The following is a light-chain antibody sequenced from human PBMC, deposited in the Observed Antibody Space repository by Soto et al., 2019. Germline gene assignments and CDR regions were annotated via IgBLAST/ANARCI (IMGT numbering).Light chain of an antibody. V-gene: IGKV3-20*01. Sequence: EVVLTQSPGTLSLSPGERATLSCRDSQSVSIKYLAWYQQKPGQAPRLLIFGSSDRATGIPDRFSGSGSGTDFTLTISRPEPEDFAVYYCQPYGSSPPYTFGQGTKLEIK. J-gene: IGKJ2*01. CDR2: GSS. CDR3: QPYGSSPPYT. CDR1: QSVSIKY.